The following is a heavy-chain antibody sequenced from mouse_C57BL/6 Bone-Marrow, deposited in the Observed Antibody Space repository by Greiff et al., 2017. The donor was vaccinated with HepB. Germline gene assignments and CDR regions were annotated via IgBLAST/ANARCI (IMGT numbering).Heavy chain of an antibody. Sequence: EVMLVESGGGLVKPGGSLKLSCAASGFTFSSYAMSWVRQTPEKRLEWVATISDGGSYTYYPDNVKGRFTISRDNAKNNLYLQMSHLKSEDTAMYYCARLGGGLREFDYWGQGTTLTVSS. CDR1: GFTFSSYA. D-gene: IGHD3-3*01. CDR2: ISDGGSYT. V-gene: IGHV5-4*03. CDR3: ARLGGGLREFDY. J-gene: IGHJ2*01.